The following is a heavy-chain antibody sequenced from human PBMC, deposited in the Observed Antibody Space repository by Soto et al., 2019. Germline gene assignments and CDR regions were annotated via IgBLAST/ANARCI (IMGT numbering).Heavy chain of an antibody. V-gene: IGHV3-30*03. J-gene: IGHJ4*02. D-gene: IGHD6-19*01. CDR3: AHNHHSSGWYGEFDY. CDR1: GFTFSSYG. CDR2: ISYDGSNK. Sequence: QVQLVESGGGVVQPGRSLRLSCAASGFTFSSYGMHWVRQAPGKGLEWVAVISYDGSNKYYADSVKGRFTISRDNSKNTLYLQMNSLRAEDTAVYYCAHNHHSSGWYGEFDYWGQGTLVTVSS.